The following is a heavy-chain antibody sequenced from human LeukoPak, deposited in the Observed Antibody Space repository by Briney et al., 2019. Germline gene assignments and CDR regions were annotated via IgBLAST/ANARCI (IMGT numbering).Heavy chain of an antibody. J-gene: IGHJ3*02. D-gene: IGHD1-7*01. CDR2: IGSRSTYT. CDR3: ARGGLNFDAFDI. V-gene: IGHV3-21*01. Sequence: GGSLRLSCAASGFTFSSYSMNWVRQAPGKGLEWVSSIGSRSTYTYSAGSVKGRFTISRDNAKNSLYLQMNSLRAGDAAVYYCARGGLNFDAFDIWGQGTMVIVSS. CDR1: GFTFSSYS.